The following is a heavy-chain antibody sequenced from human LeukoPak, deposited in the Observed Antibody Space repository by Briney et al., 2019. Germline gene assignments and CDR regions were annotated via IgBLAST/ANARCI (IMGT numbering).Heavy chain of an antibody. CDR3: ASSPNCGGDCYTTFDY. CDR1: GGSISSGSYY. Sequence: SQTLSLTCTVSGGSISSGSYYWSWIRQPAGKGLEWIGRIYTSGSTNYNPSLKSRVTISVDTSKNQFSLKLSSVTAADTVVYYCASSPNCGGDCYTTFDYWGQGTLVTVSS. V-gene: IGHV4-61*02. D-gene: IGHD2-21*02. CDR2: IYTSGST. J-gene: IGHJ4*02.